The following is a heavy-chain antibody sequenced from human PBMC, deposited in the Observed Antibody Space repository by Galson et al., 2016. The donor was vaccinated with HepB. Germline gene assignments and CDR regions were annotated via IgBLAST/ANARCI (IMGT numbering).Heavy chain of an antibody. CDR2: ISSSGNII. V-gene: IGHV3-11*01. Sequence: SLRLSCAASGFSFSDYYMSWIRQAPGKGLEWVSYISSSGNIIYYGESVKGRFTISRDNAKNSLYLQMNSLRADDTAVYYCARRRLYILEAWGQGTLVTVSS. CDR3: ARRRLYILEA. J-gene: IGHJ5*02. CDR1: GFSFSDYY. D-gene: IGHD3-9*01.